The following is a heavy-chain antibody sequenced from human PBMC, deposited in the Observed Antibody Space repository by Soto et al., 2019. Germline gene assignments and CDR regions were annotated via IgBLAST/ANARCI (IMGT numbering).Heavy chain of an antibody. D-gene: IGHD3-9*01. CDR1: GYIFTSYG. J-gene: IGHJ6*02. CDR3: ARVPHNFNWVPYGLDV. CDR2: ISGYNGHA. Sequence: QVQVVQSGAEVRKIGASVKVSCKASGYIFTSYGLSWVRQAPGQGLEWMGWISGYNGHAIYAEKMKGRVTMTTDTSTRTADMELRSLRSDDTAVYYCARVPHNFNWVPYGLDVWGQGTTVTVSS. V-gene: IGHV1-18*04.